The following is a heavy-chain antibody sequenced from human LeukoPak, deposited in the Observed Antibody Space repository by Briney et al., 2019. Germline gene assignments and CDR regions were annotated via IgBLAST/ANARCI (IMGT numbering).Heavy chain of an antibody. V-gene: IGHV3-48*03. CDR3: AELGITMIGGV. D-gene: IGHD3-10*02. CDR1: GFTFSSYE. Sequence: GGSLRLSCAASGFTFSSYEMNWVRQAPGKGLEWVSYISSSGSTKYYADSVKGRSTISRDNAKNSLYLQMNSLRAEDTAVYYCAELGITMIGGVWGKGTTVTISS. CDR2: ISSSGSTK. J-gene: IGHJ6*04.